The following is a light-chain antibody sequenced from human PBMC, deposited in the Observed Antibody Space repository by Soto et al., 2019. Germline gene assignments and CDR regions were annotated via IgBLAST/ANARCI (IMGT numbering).Light chain of an antibody. CDR3: QQSYSTPPT. J-gene: IGKJ2*01. CDR1: QSISSY. Sequence: DIQMTQSPSPLSASVGDRVTITCRASQSISSYLNWYQLKPGKAPNLLIYAASSLQGGVPSRFSGSGSGTDFTLTISSLQPEDFATYYCQQSYSTPPTFGQGTNLEIK. CDR2: AAS. V-gene: IGKV1-39*01.